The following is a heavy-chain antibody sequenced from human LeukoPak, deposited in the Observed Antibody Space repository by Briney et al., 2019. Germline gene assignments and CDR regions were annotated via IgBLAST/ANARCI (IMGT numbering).Heavy chain of an antibody. CDR3: ARGTMTTVTYYFDY. CDR1: GGSFSGYY. J-gene: IGHJ4*02. D-gene: IGHD4-17*01. CDR2: INHSGST. Sequence: SETLSLTCAVYGGSFSGYYWSGIRQPPGKGLEWIGEINHSGSTNYNPSLKSRVTISVDTSKNQFSLKLSSVTAADTAVYCCARGTMTTVTYYFDYWGQGTLVTVSS. V-gene: IGHV4-34*01.